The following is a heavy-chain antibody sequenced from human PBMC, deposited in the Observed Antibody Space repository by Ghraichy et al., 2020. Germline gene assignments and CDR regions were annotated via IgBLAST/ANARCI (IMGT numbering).Heavy chain of an antibody. Sequence: ETLTLTCAVYGGSFSGYYWSWIRQPPGKGLEWIGEINHSGSTNYNPSLKSRVTISVDTSKNQFSLKLSSVTAADTAVYYCARGRLKLGGRVDYWGQGTLVTVSS. J-gene: IGHJ4*02. CDR2: INHSGST. CDR3: ARGRLKLGGRVDY. D-gene: IGHD4-23*01. V-gene: IGHV4-34*01. CDR1: GGSFSGYY.